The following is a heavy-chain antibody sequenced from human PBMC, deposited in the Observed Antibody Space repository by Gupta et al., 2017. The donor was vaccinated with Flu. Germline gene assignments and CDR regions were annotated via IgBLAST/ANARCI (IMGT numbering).Heavy chain of an antibody. Sequence: QIHLSQSAPEVKKPGASLKVSCKTSGYNFLNYGISWVRQAPGHGLEWMGWIRSDDGSTNYAQSLQDRVTMTADTATATAYLELTNLRSDDAAIYFCARQAGYYFDYWGQGTPVTVSS. J-gene: IGHJ4*02. D-gene: IGHD6-13*01. V-gene: IGHV1-18*04. CDR3: ARQAGYYFDY. CDR1: GYNFLNYG. CDR2: IRSDDGST.